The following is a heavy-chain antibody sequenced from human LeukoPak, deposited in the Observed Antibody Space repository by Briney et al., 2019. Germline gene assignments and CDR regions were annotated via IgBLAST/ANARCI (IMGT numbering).Heavy chain of an antibody. Sequence: GGSLRLSCAASGFTFDDYAMHWVRQAPGKGLEWVSLISGDGGSTYYADPVKGRFTISRDNSKNSLYLQMNSLRTEDTALYYCAKDCYDFWSGIFDYWGQGTLVTVSS. J-gene: IGHJ4*02. D-gene: IGHD3-3*01. CDR2: ISGDGGST. CDR3: AKDCYDFWSGIFDY. CDR1: GFTFDDYA. V-gene: IGHV3-43*02.